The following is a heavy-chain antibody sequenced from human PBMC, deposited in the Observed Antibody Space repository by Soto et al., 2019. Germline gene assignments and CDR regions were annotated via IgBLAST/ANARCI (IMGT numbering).Heavy chain of an antibody. CDR2: INPNSGGT. J-gene: IGHJ4*02. D-gene: IGHD3-22*01. CDR3: ASEPPVDYDSSGDY. CDR1: GCTFTGYY. Sequence: AAVKVSCKACGCTFTGYYMHWVRQAPGQGLEWMGWINPNSGGTNYAQKFQGRVTMTRDTSISTAYMELSRLRSDDTAVYYCASEPPVDYDSSGDYWGQGTLVTVSS. V-gene: IGHV1-2*02.